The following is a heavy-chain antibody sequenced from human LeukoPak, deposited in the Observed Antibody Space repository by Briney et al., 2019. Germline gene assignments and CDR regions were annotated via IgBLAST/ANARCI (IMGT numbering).Heavy chain of an antibody. V-gene: IGHV4-59*01. CDR3: ARAHYGSGSYYISYYYYMDV. CDR1: GVSISSYY. J-gene: IGHJ6*03. CDR2: IYYSGST. Sequence: SETLSLTCTVSGVSISSYYWSWIRQPPGKGLEWIGYIYYSGSTNYNPSLKSRVTISVDTSKNQFSLKLSSVTAADTAVYYCARAHYGSGSYYISYYYYMDVWGKGTTVTISS. D-gene: IGHD3-10*01.